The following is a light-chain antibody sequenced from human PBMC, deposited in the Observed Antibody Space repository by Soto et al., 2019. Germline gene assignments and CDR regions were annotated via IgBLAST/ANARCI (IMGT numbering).Light chain of an antibody. Sequence: DIQMTQSPSSLSASVGDRVTITCRASQGISKYLAWYQQRPGKGPNLLIYAASTLQSGVPSRFSSSGYGTDLTINISSLQLEDVDPFYCQKSNGAPRTFGQGTQGEI. CDR3: QKSNGAPRT. V-gene: IGKV1-27*01. CDR1: QGISKY. J-gene: IGKJ1*01. CDR2: AAS.